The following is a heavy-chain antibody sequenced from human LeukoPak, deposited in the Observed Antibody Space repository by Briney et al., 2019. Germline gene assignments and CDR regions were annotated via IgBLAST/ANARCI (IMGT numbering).Heavy chain of an antibody. CDR3: ARDADIFDY. D-gene: IGHD3-9*01. J-gene: IGHJ4*02. CDR1: GFTFSDYY. V-gene: IGHV3-74*01. Sequence: GGSLRLSCAASGFTFSDYYMSWIRQAPGKGLVWVSRINSDGSSTSYADSVKGRFTISRDNAKNTLYLQMNSLRAEDTAVYYCARDADIFDYWGQGTLVTVSS. CDR2: INSDGSST.